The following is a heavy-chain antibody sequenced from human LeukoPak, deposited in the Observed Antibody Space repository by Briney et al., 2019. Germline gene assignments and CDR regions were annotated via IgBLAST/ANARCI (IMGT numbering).Heavy chain of an antibody. D-gene: IGHD2-15*01. CDR2: ISYDGSNK. CDR3: ATGKYCSGGSCSWDY. CDR1: GFTFSSYA. J-gene: IGHJ4*02. Sequence: GRSLRLYCAASGFTFSSYAMHWVRQAPGKGLEWVAVISYDGSNKYYADSVKGRFTISRDNSKNTLYLQMNSLRAEDTAVYYCATGKYCSGGSCSWDYWGQGTLVTVSS. V-gene: IGHV3-30-3*01.